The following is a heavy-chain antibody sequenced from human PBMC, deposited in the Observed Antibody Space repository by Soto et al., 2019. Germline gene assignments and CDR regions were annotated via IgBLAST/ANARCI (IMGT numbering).Heavy chain of an antibody. CDR2: IYYSGST. D-gene: IGHD4-4*01. V-gene: IGHV4-39*01. Sequence: SETLSLTCTVSGGSISSSSYYWGWIRQPPGKGLEWIGSIYYSGSTYYNPSLKSRVTISVDTSKNQFSLKLSSVTAADTAVYYCARHERTTVMNYYYCMDVWGQGTTVTDSS. CDR1: GGSISSSSYY. CDR3: ARHERTTVMNYYYCMDV. J-gene: IGHJ6*02.